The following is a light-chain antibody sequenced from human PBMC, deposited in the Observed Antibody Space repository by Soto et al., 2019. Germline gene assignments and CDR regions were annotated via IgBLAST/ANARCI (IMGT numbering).Light chain of an antibody. CDR3: QQRSNWPPLT. J-gene: IGKJ4*01. CDR2: SAS. Sequence: DIQLTQSPSSLSASVGDRVTITCRVSQGISSYLNWYRQKPGKVPKLLIYSASNLQSGVPSRFSGSGSGTDFTLTISSLEPEDFAVYYCQQRSNWPPLTFGGGTKVDNK. V-gene: IGKV1-27*01. CDR1: QGISSY.